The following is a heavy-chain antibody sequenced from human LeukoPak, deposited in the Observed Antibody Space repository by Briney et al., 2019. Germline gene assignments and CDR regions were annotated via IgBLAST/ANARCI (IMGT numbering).Heavy chain of an antibody. CDR1: GFTFSSYS. V-gene: IGHV3-21*01. D-gene: IGHD6-13*01. J-gene: IGHJ4*02. CDR3: ARALYASSQPFDDC. Sequence: GGSLRLSCAASGFTFSSYSMNWVRQAPGKGLEWVSSISSSSSYIYYADSVKGRFTISRDNPKNTLYLQVNSLRAEDTAVYYCARALYASSQPFDDCWGQGTLVTVSS. CDR2: ISSSSSYI.